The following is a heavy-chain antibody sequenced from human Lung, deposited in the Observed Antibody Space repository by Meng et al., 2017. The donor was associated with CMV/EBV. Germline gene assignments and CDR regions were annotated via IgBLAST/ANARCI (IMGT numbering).Heavy chain of an antibody. Sequence: GESLKISCAASGFTFSAYSMNWVRQAPGKGLEWVSSISTTSTYIYYADSMKGRFTISRDNAKNLLFLQMNSLSVEDTAVYYCAGFGVAITNGLDVWGQGTXVXVSS. D-gene: IGHD3-3*01. J-gene: IGHJ6*02. CDR3: AGFGVAITNGLDV. V-gene: IGHV3-21*01. CDR1: GFTFSAYS. CDR2: ISTTSTYI.